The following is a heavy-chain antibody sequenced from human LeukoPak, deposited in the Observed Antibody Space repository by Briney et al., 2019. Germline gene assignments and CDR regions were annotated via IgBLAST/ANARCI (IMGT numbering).Heavy chain of an antibody. CDR1: GGSVSSGSYY. D-gene: IGHD5-18*01. Sequence: PSETLSLTCTVSGGSVSSGSYYWSWIRQPPGKGLEWIGYIYYSGSTNYNPSLKSRVTISVDTSKNQYSLKLSSVTAADTAVYYCARRGDTAMVTTPPGWWGQGTLVTVSS. CDR2: IYYSGST. J-gene: IGHJ4*02. V-gene: IGHV4-61*01. CDR3: ARRGDTAMVTTPPGW.